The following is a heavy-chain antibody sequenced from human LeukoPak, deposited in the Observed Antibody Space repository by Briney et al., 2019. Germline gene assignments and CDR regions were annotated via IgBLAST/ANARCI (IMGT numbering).Heavy chain of an antibody. CDR3: ATTYYYDSSGYYYDNDY. D-gene: IGHD3-22*01. J-gene: IGHJ4*02. CDR2: IYTSGST. V-gene: IGHV4-61*02. Sequence: SETLSLTCTVSGGSISSGSYYWSWIRQPAGKGLGWIGRIYTSGSTNYNPSLKSRVTISVDTSKNQFSLKLSSVTAADTAVYYCATTYYYDSSGYYYDNDYWGQGTLVTVSS. CDR1: GGSISSGSYY.